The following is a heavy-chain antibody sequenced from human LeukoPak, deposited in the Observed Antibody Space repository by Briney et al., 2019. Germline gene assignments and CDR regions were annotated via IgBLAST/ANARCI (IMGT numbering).Heavy chain of an antibody. CDR1: GFPFSSYA. V-gene: IGHV3-23*01. CDR2: ISGSGGST. J-gene: IGHJ4*02. Sequence: GGSLRLSCAASGFPFSSYAMSWVRQAPGKGLEWVSAISGSGGSTYYADSVKGRFTISRDNAKNSLYLQMNSLRAEDTAVYYCARVEITIFGVVEYFDYWGQGTLVTVSS. CDR3: ARVEITIFGVVEYFDY. D-gene: IGHD3-3*01.